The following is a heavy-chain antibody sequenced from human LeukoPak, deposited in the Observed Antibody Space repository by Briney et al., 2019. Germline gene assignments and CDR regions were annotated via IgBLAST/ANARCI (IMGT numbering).Heavy chain of an antibody. V-gene: IGHV4-59*01. CDR2: IYYSGST. CDR3: ARALQPGVYAFDI. Sequence: PSETLSLTCTVSGVSISSYYWTWIRQPPGEGLEWIGYIYYSGSTNYNPSLKSRVTISVGTSKNQFSLKLSSVTAADTAVYYCARALQPGVYAFDIWGQGTMVTVSS. J-gene: IGHJ3*02. D-gene: IGHD6-13*01. CDR1: GVSISSYY.